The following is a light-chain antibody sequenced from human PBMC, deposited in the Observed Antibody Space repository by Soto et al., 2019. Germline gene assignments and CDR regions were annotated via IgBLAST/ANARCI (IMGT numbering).Light chain of an antibody. Sequence: QSALTQPASVSGSPGQSVTISCTGASSDVGGYDYVSWYQQHPGKAPKLILYEVNNRPSGVSNHFSGSKSGNTASLIISGLQADDEADYYCSSYSTTSTLVFGSGTKVPV. V-gene: IGLV2-14*01. J-gene: IGLJ1*01. CDR3: SSYSTTSTLV. CDR2: EVN. CDR1: SSDVGGYDY.